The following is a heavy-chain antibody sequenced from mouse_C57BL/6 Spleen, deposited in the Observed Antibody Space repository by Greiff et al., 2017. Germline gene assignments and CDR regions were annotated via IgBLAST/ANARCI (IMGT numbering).Heavy chain of an antibody. J-gene: IGHJ4*01. CDR2: ISYDGSN. CDR3: AREDGSSYDY. Sequence: VQLKESGPGLVKPSQSLSLTCSVTGYSITSGYYWNWIRQFPGNKLEWMGYISYDGSNNYNPSLKNRISITRDTSKNQFFLKLNSVTTEDTATYYCAREDGSSYDYWGQGTSVTISS. D-gene: IGHD1-1*01. V-gene: IGHV3-6*01. CDR1: GYSITSGYY.